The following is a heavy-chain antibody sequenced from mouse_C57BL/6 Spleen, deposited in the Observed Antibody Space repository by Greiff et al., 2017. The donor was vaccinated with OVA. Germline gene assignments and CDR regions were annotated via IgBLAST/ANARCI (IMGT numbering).Heavy chain of an antibody. CDR1: GFTFSDYG. CDR3: ARDAYGSSSYYFDY. D-gene: IGHD1-1*01. Sequence: EVHLVESGGGLVKPGGSLKLSCAASGFTFSDYGMHWVRPAPEKGLEWVAYISSGRSTLYYADTVKGRFTISRDNAKNTLFLQMTSLRSEDTAMYYCARDAYGSSSYYFDYWGQGTTLTVSS. J-gene: IGHJ2*01. CDR2: ISSGRSTL. V-gene: IGHV5-17*01.